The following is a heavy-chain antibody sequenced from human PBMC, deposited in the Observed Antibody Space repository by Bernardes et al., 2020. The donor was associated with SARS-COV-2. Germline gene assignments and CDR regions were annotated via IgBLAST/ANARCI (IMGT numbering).Heavy chain of an antibody. Sequence: ASVKVSCKASGYTFPSYDINWVRQATGQGLEWMGWMNPNSANTGYAQKFQGRVTMTRNTSISTAYMELSSLRSEDTAVYYCARGSYYDSSGYYHRHAFDIWGQGTMVTVSS. CDR2: MNPNSANT. V-gene: IGHV1-8*01. J-gene: IGHJ3*02. CDR3: ARGSYYDSSGYYHRHAFDI. D-gene: IGHD3-22*01. CDR1: GYTFPSYD.